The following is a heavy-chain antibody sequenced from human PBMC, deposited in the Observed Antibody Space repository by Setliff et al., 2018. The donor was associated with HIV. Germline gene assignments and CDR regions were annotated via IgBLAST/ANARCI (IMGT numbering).Heavy chain of an antibody. CDR1: GYNFTDYY. Sequence: ASVKVSCKASGYNFTDYYIFWVRQAPGHGLEWLGWVSPNSGDTLYARKFQGRVIMTGDTSINTVQMELRRLKSDDTAVYYCARDVKQLALNWFDPWGQGTLVTVSS. CDR3: ARDVKQLALNWFDP. J-gene: IGHJ5*02. CDR2: VSPNSGDT. V-gene: IGHV1-2*02. D-gene: IGHD6-6*01.